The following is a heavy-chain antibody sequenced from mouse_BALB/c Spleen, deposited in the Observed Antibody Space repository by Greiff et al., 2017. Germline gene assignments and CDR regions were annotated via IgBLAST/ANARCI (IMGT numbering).Heavy chain of an antibody. J-gene: IGHJ3*01. CDR3: ARSLYDGYSFAY. CDR2: IYPGNVNT. Sequence: VQLQQSGPELVKPGASVRISCKASGYTFTSYYIHWVKQRPGQGLEWIGWIYPGNVNTKYNEKFKGKATLTADKSSSTAYMQLSSLTSEDSAVYFCARSLYDGYSFAYWGQGTLVTVSA. CDR1: GYTFTSYY. V-gene: IGHV1S56*01. D-gene: IGHD2-3*01.